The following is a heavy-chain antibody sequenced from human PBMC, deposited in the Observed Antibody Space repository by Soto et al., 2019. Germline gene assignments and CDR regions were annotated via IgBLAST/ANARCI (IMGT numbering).Heavy chain of an antibody. D-gene: IGHD4-17*01. CDR2: IYSGGNT. V-gene: IGHV3-53*01. Sequence: EVQLVESGGGLIQPGGSLRLSCAASGFTVSNNYMSWVRQSPEKGLEWVSLIYSGGNTYYADSVKGRFSISRDNSKNTVYLQMNILRAEDTAVYYCAGGPNGAYVWGQGTLVTVSS. CDR1: GFTVSNNY. CDR3: AGGPNGAYV. J-gene: IGHJ4*02.